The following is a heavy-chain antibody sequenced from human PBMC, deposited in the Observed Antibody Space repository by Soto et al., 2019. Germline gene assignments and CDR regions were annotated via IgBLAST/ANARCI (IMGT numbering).Heavy chain of an antibody. V-gene: IGHV3-30-3*01. CDR3: VREPTTVTTRFDY. CDR2: ISYDGSNK. Sequence: QVQLVESGGGVVQPGRSLRLSCAGSGFTFSTYAMHWVRQAPGTGLEWVAVISYDGSNKHYAESVKGRFTISRDNSKNTLYLQMDSLRAEDTAVYYCVREPTTVTTRFDYWGQGTLVTVSS. J-gene: IGHJ4*02. D-gene: IGHD4-4*01. CDR1: GFTFSTYA.